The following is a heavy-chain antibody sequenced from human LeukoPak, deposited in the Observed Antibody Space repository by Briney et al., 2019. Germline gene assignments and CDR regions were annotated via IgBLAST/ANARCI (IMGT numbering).Heavy chain of an antibody. J-gene: IGHJ4*02. V-gene: IGHV3-21*01. D-gene: IGHD2-2*03. Sequence: SGGSLRLSCAASGFTFSSYSMNWVRQAPGKGLEWVSSISISSSYIYYAVSVKGRFTISRDNAKNSRSLQMTSLRAEDTAVYSWARGRSGYCSTTSCSRPTDYCGEGTLVTVSS. CDR1: GFTFSSYS. CDR2: ISISSSYI. CDR3: ARGRSGYCSTTSCSRPTDY.